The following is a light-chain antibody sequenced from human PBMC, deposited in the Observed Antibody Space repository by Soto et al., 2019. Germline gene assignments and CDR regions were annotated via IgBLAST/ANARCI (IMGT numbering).Light chain of an antibody. J-gene: IGLJ1*01. V-gene: IGLV2-23*02. Sequence: QSALTQPASVSGSPGQSITISCTGTTSDVGSYNLVSWYQQHPGKAPKLMIYEVSKRPSGVSNRFSGSKSSNTASMTISGLQAEDEADYYCCSYAGSRYVFGTGTRSPS. CDR3: CSYAGSRYV. CDR2: EVS. CDR1: TSDVGSYNL.